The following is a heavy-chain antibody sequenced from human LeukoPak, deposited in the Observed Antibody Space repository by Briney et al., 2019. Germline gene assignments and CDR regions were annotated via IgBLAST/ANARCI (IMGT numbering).Heavy chain of an antibody. CDR3: ARDKVWIEEYMDV. J-gene: IGHJ6*03. V-gene: IGHV3-11*01. D-gene: IGHD2-2*03. CDR1: GFTFSDYY. Sequence: GGSLRLSCAASGFTFSDYYMSWTRQAPGKGLEWVSYISSSGSTIYYADSVKGRFTISRDNAKNSLYLQMNSLRAEDTAVYYCARDKVWIEEYMDVWGKGTTVTISS. CDR2: ISSSGSTI.